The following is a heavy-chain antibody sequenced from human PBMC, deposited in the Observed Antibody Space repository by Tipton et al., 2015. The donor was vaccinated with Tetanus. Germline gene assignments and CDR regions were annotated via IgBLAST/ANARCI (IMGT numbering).Heavy chain of an antibody. V-gene: IGHV1-46*04. J-gene: IGHJ3*01. CDR1: GYTFTSHY. D-gene: IGHD3-16*01. CDR3: AREGGNRGNAFDL. CDR2: INPSGGYT. Sequence: QVQLVQSGAEVKKPGASVRVSCKASGYTFTSHYVHWVRQAPGQGLEWMAMINPSGGYTRSAQTLQGRVKMTRDTSTSTVYMELSSLRPGDTAVYYCAREGGNRGNAFDLWGQGTMVAVSS.